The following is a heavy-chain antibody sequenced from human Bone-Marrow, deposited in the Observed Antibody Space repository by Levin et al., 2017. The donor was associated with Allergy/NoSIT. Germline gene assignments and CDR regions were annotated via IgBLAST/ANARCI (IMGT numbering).Heavy chain of an antibody. J-gene: IGHJ4*02. D-gene: IGHD1-26*01. CDR2: IYYSGST. V-gene: IGHV4-59*08. CDR1: GGSLSSYY. Sequence: RASETLSLTCSVSGGSLSSYYWSWIRQSPGKGLEWIGYIYYSGSTRYTPSLKSRITISVDMSKNQFSLNLRSVTAADTAVYYCARLRWDLYEYFDYWGQGTLVTVSS. CDR3: ARLRWDLYEYFDY.